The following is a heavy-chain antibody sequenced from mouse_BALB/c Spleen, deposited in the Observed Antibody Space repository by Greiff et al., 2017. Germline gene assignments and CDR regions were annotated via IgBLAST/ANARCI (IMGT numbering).Heavy chain of an antibody. Sequence: QVQLKESGAELVRPGTSVKVSCKASGYAFTNYLIEWVKQRPGQGLEWIGVINPGSGGTNYNEKFKGKATLTADKSSSTAYMQLSSLTSDDSAVYFCATTMITTYYFDYWGQGTTLTVSS. V-gene: IGHV1-54*01. J-gene: IGHJ2*01. CDR2: INPGSGGT. D-gene: IGHD2-4*01. CDR1: GYAFTNYL. CDR3: ATTMITTYYFDY.